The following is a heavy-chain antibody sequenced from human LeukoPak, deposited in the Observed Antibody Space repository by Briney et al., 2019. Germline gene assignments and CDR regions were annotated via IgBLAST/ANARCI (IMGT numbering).Heavy chain of an antibody. CDR1: GGSFSGYY. CDR2: INHSGST. CDR3: ARGKGYYYYYYYMDV. D-gene: IGHD2-15*01. J-gene: IGHJ6*03. V-gene: IGHV4-34*01. Sequence: SETLSLTCAVYGGSFSGYYWSWIRQPPGKGLEWIGEINHSGSTNHNPSLKSRVTISVDTSKNQFSLKLSSVTAADTAVYYCARGKGYYYYYYYMDVWGKGTTVTISS.